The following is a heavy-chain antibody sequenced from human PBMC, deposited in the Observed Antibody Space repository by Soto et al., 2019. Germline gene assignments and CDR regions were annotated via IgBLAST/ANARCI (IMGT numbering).Heavy chain of an antibody. CDR3: ARDPAP. Sequence: PSETLSLTCTVSGGSISRGRYYWSWIRQNPGKRLEWIGYTYKSASTYYHPSLKRRVTISVDTSKNHLSLKLPSVTAAGTAVYYCARDPAPWGKGTLVIVSS. J-gene: IGHJ5*02. CDR2: TYKSAST. CDR1: GGSISRGRYY. V-gene: IGHV4-31*03.